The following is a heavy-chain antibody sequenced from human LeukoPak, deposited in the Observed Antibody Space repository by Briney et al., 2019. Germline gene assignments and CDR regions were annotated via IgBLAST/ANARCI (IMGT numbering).Heavy chain of an antibody. CDR1: GFTFSSYA. V-gene: IGHV3-30*04. CDR2: ISYDGSNK. D-gene: IGHD3-22*01. Sequence: GGSLRLSCAASGFTFSSYAMHWVRQAPGKGLEWVAVISYDGSNKYYADSVKGRFTISRDNSKNTLYLQMNSLRAEVTAVYYCASWGYDSSGYYFYYYYMDVWGKGTTVTVSS. J-gene: IGHJ6*03. CDR3: ASWGYDSSGYYFYYYYMDV.